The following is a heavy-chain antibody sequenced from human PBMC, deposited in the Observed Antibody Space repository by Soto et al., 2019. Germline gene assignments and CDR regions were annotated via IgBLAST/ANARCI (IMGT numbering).Heavy chain of an antibody. V-gene: IGHV3-21*01. D-gene: IGHD3-22*01. CDR3: ERFMSSGDYVWFDP. J-gene: IGHJ5*02. Sequence: PGGSLRLSCAASGFTFSSYSMNWVRQAPGKGLEWVSSISSSSSYIYYADSVKGRFTISRDNAKNSLYLQMNSLRAEDTAVYYCERFMSSGDYVWFDPWGQGTLVSVSS. CDR2: ISSSSSYI. CDR1: GFTFSSYS.